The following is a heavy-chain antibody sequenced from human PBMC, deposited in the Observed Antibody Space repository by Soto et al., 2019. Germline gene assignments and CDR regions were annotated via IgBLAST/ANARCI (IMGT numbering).Heavy chain of an antibody. CDR3: ARDGTYSSGWYYRAFLDV. D-gene: IGHD6-19*01. V-gene: IGHV3-30-3*01. CDR1: GFTFSSYA. CDR2: ISYDGSNK. Sequence: QVQLVESGGGVVQPGRSLRLSCAASGFTFSSYAMHWVRQAPGKGLEWVAVISYDGSNKYYADSVKGRFTISRDNSKNTLYRQMNSLRAEDTAVYYCARDGTYSSGWYYRAFLDVWGQGTTVTVSS. J-gene: IGHJ6*02.